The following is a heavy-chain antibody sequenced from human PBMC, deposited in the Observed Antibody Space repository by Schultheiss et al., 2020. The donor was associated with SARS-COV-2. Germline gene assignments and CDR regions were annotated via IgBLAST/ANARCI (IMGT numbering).Heavy chain of an antibody. V-gene: IGHV4-39*07. CDR3: AREPPQDTAMSGGWFDP. D-gene: IGHD5-18*01. Sequence: SQTLSLTCTVSRDSISSSSVHWSWIRQPPGKGLEWIGSIYYSGSTYYNPSLKSRVTISVDTSKNQFSLKLSSVTAADTAVYYCAREPPQDTAMSGGWFDPWGQGTLVTVSS. J-gene: IGHJ5*02. CDR2: IYYSGST. CDR1: RDSISSSSVH.